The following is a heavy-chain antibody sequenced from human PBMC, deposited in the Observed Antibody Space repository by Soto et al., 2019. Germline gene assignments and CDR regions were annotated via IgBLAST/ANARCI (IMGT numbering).Heavy chain of an antibody. J-gene: IGHJ6*02. D-gene: IGHD2-2*01. CDR3: ARFSTLGKDYGVDV. CDR2: VHDIWGP. CDR1: GGSISSYY. Sequence: SETLSLTCTVSGGSISSYYWSWIRQTPGKGLEWIGYVHDIWGPNYNPSLKSRVAISLDTSKNQFSLRLTSVTVADTAVYFCARFSTLGKDYGVDVWGQGTTVTVSS. V-gene: IGHV4-59*08.